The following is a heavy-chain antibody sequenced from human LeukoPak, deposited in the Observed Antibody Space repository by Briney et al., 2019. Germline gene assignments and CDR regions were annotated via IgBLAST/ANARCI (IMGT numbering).Heavy chain of an antibody. CDR2: ISWNSGSI. CDR1: GFTVSSNE. CDR3: AKDSRIFRYSSGWTFGY. V-gene: IGHV3-9*01. D-gene: IGHD6-19*01. J-gene: IGHJ4*02. Sequence: GGSLRLSCAASGFTVSSNEMSWVRQAPGKGLEWVSGISWNSGSIGYADSVKGRFTISRDNAKNSLYLQMNSLRAEDTALYYCAKDSRIFRYSSGWTFGYWGQGTLVTVSS.